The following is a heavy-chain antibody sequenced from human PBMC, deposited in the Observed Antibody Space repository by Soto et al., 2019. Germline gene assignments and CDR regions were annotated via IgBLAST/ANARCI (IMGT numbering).Heavy chain of an antibody. V-gene: IGHV1-18*01. D-gene: IGHD5-12*01. CDR2: ISTYNGDT. Sequence: GASVKVSCKASGYTFTRSGISWVRQAPGQGLEWMGWISTYNGDTNYAQTFQGRVTMTTDTSTSTVHMEVRSLRSDDTAVYYCAREGVAPYYYYGMDVRGQGTPVTVSS. J-gene: IGHJ6*02. CDR1: GYTFTRSG. CDR3: AREGVAPYYYYGMDV.